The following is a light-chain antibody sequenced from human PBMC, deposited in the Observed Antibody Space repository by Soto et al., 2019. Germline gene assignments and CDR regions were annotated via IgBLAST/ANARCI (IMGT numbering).Light chain of an antibody. CDR1: QSVSSNF. CDR3: QQYGSSPRT. V-gene: IGKV3-20*01. CDR2: GAS. Sequence: EIVLTQSPGTLSLSPGERATLSCRASQSVSSNFLAWYQQKPGQAPRLLIYGASSRATGIPDRFGGSGSGTDFTLTISRLEPEAFAVYYCQQYGSSPRTFGQGTKVEIK. J-gene: IGKJ1*01.